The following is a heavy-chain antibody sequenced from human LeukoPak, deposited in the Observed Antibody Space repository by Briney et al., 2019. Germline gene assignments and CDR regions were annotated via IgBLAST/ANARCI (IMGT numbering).Heavy chain of an antibody. D-gene: IGHD3-22*01. V-gene: IGHV4-31*03. CDR2: IYYSGST. CDR3: ARDYNYYDSSGYYHKYDWFDP. Sequence: SETLSLTRTVSGGSISSGGYYGSWIRQHPGKGLEWIGYIYYSGSTYYNPSLKRRVTISVDTSKNQFSLKLSSVTAADPAVYYCARDYNYYDSSGYYHKYDWFDPWGQGTLVTVSS. J-gene: IGHJ5*02. CDR1: GGSISSGGYY.